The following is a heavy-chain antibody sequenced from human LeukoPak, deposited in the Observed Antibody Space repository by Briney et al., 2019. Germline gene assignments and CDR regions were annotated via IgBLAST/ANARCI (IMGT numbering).Heavy chain of an antibody. Sequence: GSLRLSCAASGFSFNNYAMSWVRQAPGEGLEWVSAISTTGGSTYYADSVKGRFTISRDNSKNTLSLQMDSLRVEDTAVYYCAKDWTTVVTPKGYYFDSWGQGTLVTVSS. D-gene: IGHD4-23*01. CDR1: GFSFNNYA. V-gene: IGHV3-23*01. CDR2: ISTTGGST. CDR3: AKDWTTVVTPKGYYFDS. J-gene: IGHJ4*02.